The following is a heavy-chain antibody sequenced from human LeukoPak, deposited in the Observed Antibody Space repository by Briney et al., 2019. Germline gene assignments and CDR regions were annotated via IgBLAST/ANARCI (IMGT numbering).Heavy chain of an antibody. CDR1: GGYLGSHY. V-gene: IGHV4-59*11. J-gene: IGHJ4*02. CDR3: ARGGVLKSVDY. CDR2: IYDSGST. D-gene: IGHD3-16*01. Sequence: SETLSLTCTVSGGYLGSHYWTWIRQPPGKGLEWIGYIYDSGSTYYHPSLKSRVTISVDTSENQFSLRLSSATAADTAVYYCARGGVLKSVDYWGQGTLVTVSS.